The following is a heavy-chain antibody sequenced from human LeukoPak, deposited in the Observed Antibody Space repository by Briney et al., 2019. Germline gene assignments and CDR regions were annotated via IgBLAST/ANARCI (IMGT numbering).Heavy chain of an antibody. D-gene: IGHD6-13*01. CDR2: IYHSGST. CDR1: GGSISSSNW. Sequence: PSGTLSLTCAVSGGSISSSNWWSWVRQPPGKGLEWIGEIYHSGSTNYNPPLKSRVTISVDKYKNQFSLTLSSVTAADTAVYYCARGIAAAQPPYYYYYYRVVWGKGTTVTVSS. V-gene: IGHV4-4*02. J-gene: IGHJ6*03. CDR3: ARGIAAAQPPYYYYYYRVV.